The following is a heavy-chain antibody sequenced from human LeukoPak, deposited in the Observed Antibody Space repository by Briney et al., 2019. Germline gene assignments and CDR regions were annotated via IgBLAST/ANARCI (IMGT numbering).Heavy chain of an antibody. CDR1: GLTFSDYY. J-gene: IGHJ6*02. D-gene: IGHD4-11*01. CDR2: ISSSGSIT. Sequence: GGSLRLSCAASGLTFSDYYMSWIRQAPGKGLEWVSYISSSGSITHYADSVKGRFTISRDNAKNSLYLQMNSLRAEDTAVYYCARDSPDYSIGYYYYGMDVWGQGTTVTVSS. V-gene: IGHV3-11*01. CDR3: ARDSPDYSIGYYYYGMDV.